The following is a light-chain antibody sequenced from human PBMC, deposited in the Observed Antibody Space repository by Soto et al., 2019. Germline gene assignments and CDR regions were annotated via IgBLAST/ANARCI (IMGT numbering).Light chain of an antibody. V-gene: IGKV1-39*01. CDR2: AAS. J-gene: IGKJ2*01. CDR3: QQSYSAPYT. CDR1: QSIYSS. Sequence: DIQMTQSPSSLSASVGDRVTITCRASQSIYSSLNWYHQKPGKAPKLLIYAASNLQSGVPSRFSGSGSGTDFTLSISRLQPEDFATYYCQQSYSAPYTFGRGTKLEI.